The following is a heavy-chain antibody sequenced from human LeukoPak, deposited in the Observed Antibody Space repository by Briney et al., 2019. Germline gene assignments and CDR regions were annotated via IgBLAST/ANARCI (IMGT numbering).Heavy chain of an antibody. CDR3: ARAPLNPGLVWRAYYFDY. Sequence: SETLSLTCAVYGGSFSGYYWSWIRQPPGKGLEWIGEINHSGSTNYNPSLKSRVAISVHTSKNQLSLKLSSVTAADTAVYYCARAPLNPGLVWRAYYFDYGGKGPLVTVSS. D-gene: IGHD1-14*01. J-gene: IGHJ4*02. CDR1: GGSFSGYY. V-gene: IGHV4-34*01. CDR2: INHSGST.